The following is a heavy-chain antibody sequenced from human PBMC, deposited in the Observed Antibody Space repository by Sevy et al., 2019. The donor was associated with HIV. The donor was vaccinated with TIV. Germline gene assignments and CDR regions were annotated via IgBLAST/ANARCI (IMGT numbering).Heavy chain of an antibody. Sequence: GESLKTSCAASGFTVSTNYMSWVRQAPGKGLEWVSVIYSGGTTYYADSVKGRFTISRDKSKNTLYLQMNSLRAEDTAVYYCAREASDGYNPRYYLDYWGQGTLVTVSS. J-gene: IGHJ4*02. V-gene: IGHV3-53*01. CDR2: IYSGGTT. CDR1: GFTVSTNY. CDR3: AREASDGYNPRYYLDY. D-gene: IGHD1-20*01.